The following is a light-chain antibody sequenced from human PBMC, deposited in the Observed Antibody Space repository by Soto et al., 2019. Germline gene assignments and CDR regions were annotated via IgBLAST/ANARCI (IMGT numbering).Light chain of an antibody. Sequence: DIQMTQSPSSLSASVGDRVTITCQASQDINNYLNWYQQKPGKAPKLLIYDASNLETGVPSRFSGSGSGTDFTFTISSLQPDDIGTYYCQQYRNLPFTFGPGTTVDFK. CDR1: QDINNY. V-gene: IGKV1-33*01. J-gene: IGKJ3*01. CDR3: QQYRNLPFT. CDR2: DAS.